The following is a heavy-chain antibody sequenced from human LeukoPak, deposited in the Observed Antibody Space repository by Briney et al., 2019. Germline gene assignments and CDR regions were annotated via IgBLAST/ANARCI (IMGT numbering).Heavy chain of an antibody. CDR2: IYYSGST. CDR1: GGSISSYY. V-gene: IGHV4-59*12. CDR3: ARDRRDSSGYYYVAFDI. D-gene: IGHD3-22*01. Sequence: KASETLSLTCTVSGGSISSYYWSWIRQPPGKGLEWIGYIYYSGSTNYNPSLKSRVTMSVDTSKNQFSLKLSSVTAADTAVYYCARDRRDSSGYYYVAFDIWGQGTMVTVSS. J-gene: IGHJ3*02.